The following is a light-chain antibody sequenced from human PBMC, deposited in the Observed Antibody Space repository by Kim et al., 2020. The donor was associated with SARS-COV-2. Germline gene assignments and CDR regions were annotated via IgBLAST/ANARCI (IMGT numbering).Light chain of an antibody. CDR3: QLWDNGSDQEV. V-gene: IGLV3-21*04. CDR1: HIGSKS. J-gene: IGLJ2*01. CDR2: YDS. Sequence: SYELTQPPSVSVAPGKTARITCGGNHIGSKSVHWYQQKPGQAPVLVIYYDSDRPSGIPERFSGSNSGTTATLTINRVEAGDEADYYCQLWDNGSDQEVFG.